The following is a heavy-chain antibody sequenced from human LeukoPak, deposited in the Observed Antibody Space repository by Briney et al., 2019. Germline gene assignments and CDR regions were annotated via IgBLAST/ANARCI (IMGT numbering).Heavy chain of an antibody. J-gene: IGHJ4*02. CDR1: GGSVSSGSYY. Sequence: SETLSLTCTVSGGSVSSGSYYWSWILQPPGKGLEWIGYIYYSGSTNYNPSLKSRVTISVDTSKNQFSLKLSSVTAADTAVYYCARGIRASYSSSSGFYSDYWGQGTLVTVSS. CDR3: ARGIRASYSSSSGFYSDY. D-gene: IGHD6-6*01. CDR2: IYYSGST. V-gene: IGHV4-61*01.